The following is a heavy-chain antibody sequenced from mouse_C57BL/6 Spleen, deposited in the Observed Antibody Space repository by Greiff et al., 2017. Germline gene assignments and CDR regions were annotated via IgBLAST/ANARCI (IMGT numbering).Heavy chain of an antibody. CDR2: ISSGRSTI. CDR1: GFTFSDYG. J-gene: IGHJ2*01. V-gene: IGHV5-17*01. D-gene: IGHD1-1*01. Sequence: EVKLMESGGGLVKPGGSLKLSCAASGFTFSDYGMHWVRQAPEKGLEWVAYISSGRSTIYYADTVKGRFTISRDNAKNTLFLQMTSLRSEDTAMYYCATVVATPFDYWGQGTTLTVSS. CDR3: ATVVATPFDY.